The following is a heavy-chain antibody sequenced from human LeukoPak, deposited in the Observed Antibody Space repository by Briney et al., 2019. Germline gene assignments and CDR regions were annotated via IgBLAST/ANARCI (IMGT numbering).Heavy chain of an antibody. Sequence: GGSLRLSCAASGFTFSSYAMHWVRQAPGKGLEYVSGISSNGGSTYCANSVKGRFTISRDNSKNTLYLQMGSLRAEDMAVYYCARGQVGAINDAFDIWGQGTMVTVSS. CDR3: ARGQVGAINDAFDI. CDR2: ISSNGGST. V-gene: IGHV3-64*01. CDR1: GFTFSSYA. J-gene: IGHJ3*02. D-gene: IGHD1-26*01.